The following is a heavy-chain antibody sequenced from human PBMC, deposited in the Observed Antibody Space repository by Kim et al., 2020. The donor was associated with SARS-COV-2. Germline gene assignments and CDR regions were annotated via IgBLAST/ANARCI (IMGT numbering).Heavy chain of an antibody. V-gene: IGHV3-7*01. CDR2: DGSQI. J-gene: IGHJ4*02. CDR3: SRSEDY. Sequence: DGSQIYYVDSVKGRFTISRDKAKNSLYLQMNSLRAEDTAVYYCSRSEDYWGQGTLVTVSS.